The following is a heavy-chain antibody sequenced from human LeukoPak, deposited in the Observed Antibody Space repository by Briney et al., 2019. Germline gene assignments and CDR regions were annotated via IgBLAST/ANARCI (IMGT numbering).Heavy chain of an antibody. CDR3: ARGGIRGALFDY. Sequence: PSETLSLTCTVSGGSISSYYWSWIRQPPGKGLEWIGYIYYSGSTNYNPSLKSRVTISVDTSKNQFSLKLSSVTVADTAVYYCARGGIRGALFDYWGQGTLVTVSP. V-gene: IGHV4-59*08. CDR1: GGSISSYY. D-gene: IGHD6-13*01. J-gene: IGHJ4*02. CDR2: IYYSGST.